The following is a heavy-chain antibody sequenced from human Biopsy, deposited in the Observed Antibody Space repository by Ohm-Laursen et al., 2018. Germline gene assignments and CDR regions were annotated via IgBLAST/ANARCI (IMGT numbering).Heavy chain of an antibody. CDR2: INCKTGAT. Sequence: PLVKVSCKASSYTFTDYNIHWMRQAPGQGLEWLGYINCKTGATNYAQKFQGTVTMTRDTSISTAYLALGSLRSADTAIYYCARDPLNGHKHFDYWGQGSLVTVSS. CDR1: SYTFTDYN. J-gene: IGHJ4*02. CDR3: ARDPLNGHKHFDY. V-gene: IGHV1-2*02. D-gene: IGHD2-8*01.